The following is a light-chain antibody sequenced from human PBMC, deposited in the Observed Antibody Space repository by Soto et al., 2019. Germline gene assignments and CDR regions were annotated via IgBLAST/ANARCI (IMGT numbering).Light chain of an antibody. V-gene: IGLV2-14*01. CDR3: SSRTSSIAYV. CDR1: SSDVGGYNY. CDR2: EVS. J-gene: IGLJ1*01. Sequence: QSALTQPASVSGSPGQSITISCTGTSSDVGGYNYVSWYQQHPGKAPKLIIYEVSNRPSGVSNRFSGSKSGDTASLPIFVLQAEDEGDYYCSSRTSSIAYVFGTGTKVTVL.